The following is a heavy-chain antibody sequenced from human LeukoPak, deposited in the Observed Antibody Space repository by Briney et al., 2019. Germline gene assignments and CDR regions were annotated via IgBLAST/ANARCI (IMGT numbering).Heavy chain of an antibody. Sequence: GRSLRLSCAASRFTFDDYAMHWVRQAPGKGLEWVSGISWNSDNIGYADSVKGRFTISRDNAKNSLYLQMNTLRAEDTALYYCARGIIMVGGTFDYWGQGTLVTVSS. V-gene: IGHV3-9*01. CDR3: ARGIIMVGGTFDY. CDR2: ISWNSDNI. D-gene: IGHD3-10*01. CDR1: RFTFDDYA. J-gene: IGHJ4*02.